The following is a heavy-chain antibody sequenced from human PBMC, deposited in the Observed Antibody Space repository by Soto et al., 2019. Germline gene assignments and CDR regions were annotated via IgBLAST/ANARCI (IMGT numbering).Heavy chain of an antibody. V-gene: IGHV3-23*01. CDR3: AKSPHDYCAYYFDY. J-gene: IGHJ4*02. Sequence: EVQLLESGGGLVQPGGSLRLSCAASGFTFSSYAMSWVRQAPGKGLEWVAGISGSGGTTYYADSVKGRFTISRDNSKNTMYLQMTSLRAEDTAVYDCAKSPHDYCAYYFDYWGQGTLVTVSS. CDR2: ISGSGGTT. D-gene: IGHD4-17*01. CDR1: GFTFSSYA.